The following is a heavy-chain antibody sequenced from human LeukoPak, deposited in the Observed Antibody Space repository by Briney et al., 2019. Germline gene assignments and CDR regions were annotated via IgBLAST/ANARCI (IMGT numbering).Heavy chain of an antibody. V-gene: IGHV1-24*01. J-gene: IGHJ6*02. CDR3: ATGPPHCSSTSWEQRCGAYSYYGMDV. CDR1: GYTLTELS. Sequence: ASVKVSCKVSGYTLTELSMHWVRQAPGKGLAWMGGFDPEDGETIYAQKFQGRVTMTEDTSTDTAYMELSSLRSEDTAVYYCATGPPHCSSTSWEQRCGAYSYYGMDVWGQGTTVTVSS. D-gene: IGHD2-2*01. CDR2: FDPEDGET.